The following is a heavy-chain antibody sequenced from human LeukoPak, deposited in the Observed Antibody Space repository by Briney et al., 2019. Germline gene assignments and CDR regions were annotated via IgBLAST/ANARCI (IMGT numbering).Heavy chain of an antibody. D-gene: IGHD2-21*02. J-gene: IGHJ4*02. CDR1: GFSFTNYW. Sequence: PGGSLRLSCAVSGFSFTNYWMHWVRQDSGKGLVWVSYISSDGSVTKYADSVKGRFTISRDNAVNTLYLQMNSLRVEDTAVYYCVRGSLRLPRSTPDYWGQGTLVTVSS. V-gene: IGHV3-74*03. CDR3: VRGSLRLPRSTPDY. CDR2: ISSDGSVT.